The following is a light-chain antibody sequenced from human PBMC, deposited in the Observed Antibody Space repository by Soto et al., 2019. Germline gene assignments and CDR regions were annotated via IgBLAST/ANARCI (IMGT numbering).Light chain of an antibody. V-gene: IGKV3-11*01. CDR3: QQRSNWPLT. J-gene: IGKJ4*02. CDR1: QSVSSY. Sequence: EIVLTQSPATLSLSPGARATLSCRARQSVSSYLAWYQQKPGQAPRLLIYAASNGPPGIPARFSGSGSGTDLTLTSCSRGPEECAVEYRQQRSNWPLTGGGGTKVEIK. CDR2: AAS.